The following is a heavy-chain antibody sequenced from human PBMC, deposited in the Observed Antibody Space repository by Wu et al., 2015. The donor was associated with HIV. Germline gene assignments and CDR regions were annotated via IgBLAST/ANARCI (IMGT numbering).Heavy chain of an antibody. CDR3: ATRSISGNMEAFDV. Sequence: QVQLMQSGAEVKKPGASVKVSCKASGYTFTKHYIHWVRQAPGQGLEWMGVINPGENRISYAQRFQGRVAMTRDTSTSTVYMELSSLRSEDMAVYYCATRSISGNMEAFDVWGQGTVVTSLQ. J-gene: IGHJ3*01. CDR1: GYTFTKHY. V-gene: IGHV1-46*01. D-gene: IGHD1-20*01. CDR2: INPGENRI.